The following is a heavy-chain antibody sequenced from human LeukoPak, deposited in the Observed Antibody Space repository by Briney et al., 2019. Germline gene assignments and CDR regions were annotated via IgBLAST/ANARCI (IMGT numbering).Heavy chain of an antibody. CDR3: ARDHSGNWFDP. Sequence: VASVKVCCKTSGFTFTGYYMHWVRQAPGQGLEWMGWISTYNGNTNYAQTLQGRVTMTTDTITTTAYMELRSLRSDDTAVYYCARDHSGNWFDPWGQGTLVTASS. CDR2: ISTYNGNT. J-gene: IGHJ5*02. CDR1: GFTFTGYY. D-gene: IGHD1-26*01. V-gene: IGHV1-18*04.